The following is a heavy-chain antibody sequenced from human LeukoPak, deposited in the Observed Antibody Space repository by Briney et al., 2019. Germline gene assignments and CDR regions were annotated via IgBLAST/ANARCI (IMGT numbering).Heavy chain of an antibody. V-gene: IGHV3-30-3*01. CDR2: ISYDGSNK. CDR1: GFTFSSYA. CDR3: RNNPDYGGTVDY. Sequence: GGSLRLSCAASGFTFSSYAMHWVRQAPGKGLEWVAVISYDGSNKYNADSVRGGITVSRDNSKNTLYLQMNSLRAEDTAVYYCRNNPDYGGTVDYWGQGTLVTVSS. J-gene: IGHJ4*02. D-gene: IGHD4-23*01.